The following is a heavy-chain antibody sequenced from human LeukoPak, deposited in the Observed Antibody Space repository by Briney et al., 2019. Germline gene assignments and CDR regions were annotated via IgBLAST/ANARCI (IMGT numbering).Heavy chain of an antibody. CDR2: LRPDGSDN. CDR3: ARLLGHVTTYDY. D-gene: IGHD4-11*01. CDR1: GFIFSNSY. V-gene: IGHV3-7*01. J-gene: IGHJ4*02. Sequence: RSGGSLRLSCAASGFIFSNSYMSWVRQAPTKGLEWVATLRPDGSDNYYLDSVKGRFTISRDNAENSLYLHMNSLTVEDTAVYYCARLLGHVTTYDYWGQGTLVTVSS.